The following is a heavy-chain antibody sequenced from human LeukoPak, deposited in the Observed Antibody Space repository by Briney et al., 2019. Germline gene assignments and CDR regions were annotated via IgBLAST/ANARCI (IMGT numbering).Heavy chain of an antibody. D-gene: IGHD3-10*01. CDR3: VKDKGYIGEDAFDI. V-gene: IGHV3-9*01. CDR2: ISWKSGSI. CDR1: GFTFSSYW. J-gene: IGHJ3*02. Sequence: SLRLSCAASGFTFSSYWMSWVRQAPGKGLEWVSGISWKSGSIGYADSVKGRFTISRDNAKNSLYLQMNSLRAEDTALYYCVKDKGYIGEDAFDIWGQGTMVTVSS.